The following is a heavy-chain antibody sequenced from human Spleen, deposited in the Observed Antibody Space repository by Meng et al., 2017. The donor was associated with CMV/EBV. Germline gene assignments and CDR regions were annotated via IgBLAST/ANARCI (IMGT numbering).Heavy chain of an antibody. Sequence: QPPGSAPDPVNPSHTLSRPCTCAGGSISSGNHYWSWIRQHPGKGLEYIGYIYYSGITYYNPSLKSRVIISVDTSKNQFSLRLNSVTAADTAVYYCASLYGDSSVWYLDLWGRGTLVTVSS. J-gene: IGHJ2*01. D-gene: IGHD4-17*01. CDR1: GGSISSGNHY. CDR2: IYYSGIT. CDR3: ASLYGDSSVWYLDL. V-gene: IGHV4-31*03.